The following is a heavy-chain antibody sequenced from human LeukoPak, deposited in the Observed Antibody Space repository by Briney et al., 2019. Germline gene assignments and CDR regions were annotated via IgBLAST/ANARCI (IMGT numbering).Heavy chain of an antibody. Sequence: SETLSLTCAVYGGSFSGYYWSWIRQPPGKGLEWIGEINHSGSTNYNPSLKSRVTISVDTSKNQFSLKLSSVTPEDTAVYYCARVISSSSWSLNWFDPWGQGTLVTVSS. CDR2: INHSGST. CDR3: ARVISSSSWSLNWFDP. D-gene: IGHD6-13*01. V-gene: IGHV4-34*01. CDR1: GGSFSGYY. J-gene: IGHJ5*02.